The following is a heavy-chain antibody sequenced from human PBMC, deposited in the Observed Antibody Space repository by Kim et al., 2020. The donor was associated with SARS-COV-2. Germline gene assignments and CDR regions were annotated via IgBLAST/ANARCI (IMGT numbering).Heavy chain of an antibody. J-gene: IGHJ4*02. CDR1: GFTFSTYG. D-gene: IGHD3-22*01. CDR2: ISYDGSTK. Sequence: GGSLRLSCAASGFTFSTYGMHWVLQAPGKGLEWVAVISYDGSTKYYTESVKGRFTISRDNSKNTLYLQMNSLRPEDTAVYYCAKDRAPNSSGYMALHHWGQGTLVTVSS. V-gene: IGHV3-30*18. CDR3: AKDRAPNSSGYMALHH.